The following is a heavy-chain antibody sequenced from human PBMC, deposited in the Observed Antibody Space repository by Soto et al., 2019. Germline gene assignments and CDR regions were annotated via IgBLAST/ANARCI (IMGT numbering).Heavy chain of an antibody. V-gene: IGHV4-59*08. Sequence: SETLSLTCTVSGSSISSYYWSWVRQPPGKGLEWTGYIYYSGSTTYNPSLKSRVTISVDTSKNQFSLKLSSVTAADTAVYYCARHVYSSGWGLDYWGQGTLVTVSS. CDR3: ARHVYSSGWGLDY. J-gene: IGHJ4*02. D-gene: IGHD6-19*01. CDR2: IYYSGST. CDR1: GSSISSYY.